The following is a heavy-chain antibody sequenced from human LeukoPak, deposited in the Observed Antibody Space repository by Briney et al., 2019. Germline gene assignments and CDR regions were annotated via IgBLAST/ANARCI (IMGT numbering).Heavy chain of an antibody. Sequence: ASVKVSCKASGYTFTNYDINWMRQATGQEPEWMGYINPNSGNTGYAQKFQGRVTLTRDTSTSTVYIDLSSLTSEDTAVYYCARGPHSSSWPDIPRDYWGQGTLVTVSS. CDR1: GYTFTNYD. V-gene: IGHV1-8*03. J-gene: IGHJ4*02. CDR3: ARGPHSSSWPDIPRDY. CDR2: INPNSGNT. D-gene: IGHD6-13*01.